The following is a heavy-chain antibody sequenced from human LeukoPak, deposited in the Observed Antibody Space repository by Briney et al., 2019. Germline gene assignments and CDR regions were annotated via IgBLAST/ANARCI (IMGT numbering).Heavy chain of an antibody. J-gene: IGHJ4*02. Sequence: SETLSLTCAVYGWSFSDYYWSWLRQPPPTGMEWIGEIYHSGSTNYNPSLKSRVTISVDTSKNQFSLKLSSVTAADTAVYYCARDGGEPFDYWGQGTLVTVSS. D-gene: IGHD1-14*01. CDR1: GWSFSDYY. CDR2: IYHSGST. CDR3: ARDGGEPFDY. V-gene: IGHV4-34*01.